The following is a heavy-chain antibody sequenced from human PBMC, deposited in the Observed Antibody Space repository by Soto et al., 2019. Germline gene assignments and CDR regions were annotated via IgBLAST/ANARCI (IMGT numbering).Heavy chain of an antibody. J-gene: IGHJ6*02. Sequence: QVQLVESGGGVVQPGRSLRLSCAASGFTFSSYAMHWVRQAPGKGLEWVAVISYDGSNKYYADSVKGRFTISRDNSKNTLYLQMNSLRAGDTAVYYCARDLGANYDFWSGLGYYSGMDVWGQGTTVTVSS. CDR3: ARDLGANYDFWSGLGYYSGMDV. V-gene: IGHV3-30-3*01. CDR2: ISYDGSNK. D-gene: IGHD3-3*01. CDR1: GFTFSSYA.